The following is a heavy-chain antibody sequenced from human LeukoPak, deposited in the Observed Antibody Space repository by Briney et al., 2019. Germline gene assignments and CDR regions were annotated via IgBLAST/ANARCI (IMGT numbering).Heavy chain of an antibody. Sequence: PSQTLSLTCTVSGGSISSGGYYWSRIRQHPGKGLEWIGYIYYSGSTYYNPSLKSRVTISVDTSKNQFSLKLSSVTAADTAVYYCARVLMVYRDAFDIWGQGTMVTVSS. CDR3: ARVLMVYRDAFDI. J-gene: IGHJ3*02. V-gene: IGHV4-31*03. CDR2: IYYSGST. CDR1: GGSISSGGYY. D-gene: IGHD2-8*01.